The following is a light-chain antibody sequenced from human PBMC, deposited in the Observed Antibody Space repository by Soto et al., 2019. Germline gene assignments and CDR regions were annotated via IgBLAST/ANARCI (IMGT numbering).Light chain of an antibody. CDR1: QGISSY. V-gene: IGKV1-8*01. CDR3: QQYYSYPMYT. Sequence: AIRMTQSPSSFSASTGDRVTITCRASQGISSYLAWYQQKPGKAPKLLIYAASTLQSGVPSRFSDSGSGTDFTLTISCLQSEDFATYYCQQYYSYPMYTFGQGTKLEIK. J-gene: IGKJ2*01. CDR2: AAS.